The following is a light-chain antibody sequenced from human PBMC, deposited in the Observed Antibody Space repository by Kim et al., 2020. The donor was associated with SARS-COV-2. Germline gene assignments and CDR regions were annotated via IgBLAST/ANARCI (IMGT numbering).Light chain of an antibody. CDR1: TNY. J-gene: IGLJ2*01. CDR3: TSYTGIITWV. CDR2: EDS. V-gene: IGLV2-14*01. Sequence: VSGSPGQTITISCTGTTNYVSWHQQHPGKAPKLIIYEDSKRPSGVSNRFSGSKSANTASLTISGLQADDEADYFCTSYTGIITWVFGGGTQLTV.